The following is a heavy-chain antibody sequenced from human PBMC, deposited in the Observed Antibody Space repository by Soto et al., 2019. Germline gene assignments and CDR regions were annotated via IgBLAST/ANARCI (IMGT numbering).Heavy chain of an antibody. J-gene: IGHJ3*02. CDR2: ISGSGGST. CDR3: AKSGGWCSSCPDDALDI. V-gene: IGHV3-23*01. Sequence: GGSLRLSCAASGITFSNHALTWVRQAPGKGLEWVSGISGSGGSTYYADSVKGRFTISRDNSKNTLYLQMNSLRAEDTALYYCAKSGGWCSSCPDDALDIWGQGTMVTVSS. D-gene: IGHD6-13*01. CDR1: GITFSNHA.